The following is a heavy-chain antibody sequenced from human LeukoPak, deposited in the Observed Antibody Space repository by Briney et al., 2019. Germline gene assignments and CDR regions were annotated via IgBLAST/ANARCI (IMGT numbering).Heavy chain of an antibody. CDR1: GFTFSSYS. V-gene: IGHV3-48*02. D-gene: IGHD3-22*01. CDR3: ARDDSSGYYYPYYFDY. J-gene: IGHJ4*02. Sequence: GGSLRLSCAASGFTFSSYSMNWVRQAPGKGLEWVSYISSSGGTIYYADSVKGRFTISRDNAKNSLYLQMNSLRDEDTAVYYCARDDSSGYYYPYYFDYWGQGTLVTVSS. CDR2: ISSSGGTI.